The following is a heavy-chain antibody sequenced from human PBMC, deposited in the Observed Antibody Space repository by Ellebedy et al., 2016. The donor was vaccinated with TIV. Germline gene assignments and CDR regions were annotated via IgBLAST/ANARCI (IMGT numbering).Heavy chain of an antibody. CDR2: INQDGREK. V-gene: IGHV3-7*01. Sequence: GGSLRLSCAASGFTFSSYWMSWVRQAPGKGLEWVANINQDGREKYYVDSVKGRFTISRDNAENSLYLQMNSLRVEDTAVYYCARDGSYGDYLSPTHAFTGWGQGTMITVSS. CDR3: ARDGSYGDYLSPTHAFTG. D-gene: IGHD4-17*01. J-gene: IGHJ3*01. CDR1: GFTFSSYW.